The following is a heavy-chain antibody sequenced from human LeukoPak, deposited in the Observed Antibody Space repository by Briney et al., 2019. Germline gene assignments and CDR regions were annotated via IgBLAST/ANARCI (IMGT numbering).Heavy chain of an antibody. CDR1: GFTFRSYW. J-gene: IGHJ4*02. CDR3: ARVEYSGWNLEY. D-gene: IGHD5-12*01. Sequence: GESLKISCAASGFTFRSYWMSWVRQAPGKGLEWVANINQGGSVQYYMDSVKGRFTISRDDAKNSLYVQMNSLRDEDTAVYYCARVEYSGWNLEYWGQGTLVTVSS. CDR2: INQGGSVQ. V-gene: IGHV3-7*01.